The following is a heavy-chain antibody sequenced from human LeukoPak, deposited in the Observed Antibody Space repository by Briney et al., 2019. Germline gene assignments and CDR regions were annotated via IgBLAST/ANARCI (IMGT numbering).Heavy chain of an antibody. V-gene: IGHV1-69*13. CDR2: IIPIFGTA. CDR1: GGTFSSYA. CDR3: ARGAGGYCSGGSFYGPFDY. Sequence: PGASVKVSCKASGGTFSSYAISWVRQAPGQGLEWMGGIIPIFGTANYAQKFQGRVTITADESTSTAYMELSSLRSEDTAVYYCARGAGGYCSGGSFYGPFDYWGQGTLVTVSS. J-gene: IGHJ4*02. D-gene: IGHD2-15*01.